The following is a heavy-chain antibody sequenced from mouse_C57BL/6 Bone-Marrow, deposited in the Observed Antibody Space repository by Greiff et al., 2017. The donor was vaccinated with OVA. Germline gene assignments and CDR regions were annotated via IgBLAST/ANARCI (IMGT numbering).Heavy chain of an antibody. Sequence: EVKLEESGGGLVKPGGSLKLSCAASGFTFSSYAMSWVRQTPEKRLEWVATISDGGSYTYYPDNVKGRFTISRDNAKNNLYLQMSHLKSEDTAMYYCARDTTVVATSWFAYWGQGTLVTVSA. D-gene: IGHD1-1*01. J-gene: IGHJ3*01. CDR3: ARDTTVVATSWFAY. V-gene: IGHV5-4*01. CDR1: GFTFSSYA. CDR2: ISDGGSYT.